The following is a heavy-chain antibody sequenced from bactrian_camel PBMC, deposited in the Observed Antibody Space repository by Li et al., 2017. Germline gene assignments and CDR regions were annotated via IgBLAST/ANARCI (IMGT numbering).Heavy chain of an antibody. CDR1: VFTFSTYW. V-gene: IGHV3S25*01. J-gene: IGHJ4*01. D-gene: IGHD6*01. CDR2: IYSDGATT. CDR3: VRDWRTVVDNTPGDY. Sequence: QLVESGGGLVQPGGSLRLSCAASVFTFSTYWMYWVRQAPGKGLEWVSGIYSDGATTYYADSLKGRFTISRDNAKNTVYLQMNSLKPEDTAVYYCVRDWRTVVDNTPGDYWGQGTQVTVS.